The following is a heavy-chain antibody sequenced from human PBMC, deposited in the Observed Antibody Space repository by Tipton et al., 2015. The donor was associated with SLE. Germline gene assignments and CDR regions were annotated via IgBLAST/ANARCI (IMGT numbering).Heavy chain of an antibody. Sequence: GLVKPSETLSLTCTVSGGSISSSTYYWSWIRQPPGKGLEWIGYIYYSGSTNYNPSLKSRVTISVDTSKNQFSLKLSSVTAADTAVYYCARHMITGGEFDYWGQGTLVTVSS. D-gene: IGHD3-16*01. CDR3: ARHMITGGEFDY. CDR1: GGSISSSTYY. J-gene: IGHJ4*02. CDR2: IYYSGST. V-gene: IGHV4-61*05.